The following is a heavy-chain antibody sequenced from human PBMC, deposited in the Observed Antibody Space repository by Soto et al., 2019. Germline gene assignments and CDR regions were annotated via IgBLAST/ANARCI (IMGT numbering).Heavy chain of an antibody. J-gene: IGHJ4*02. V-gene: IGHV3-48*03. CDR1: GFTFSNYE. D-gene: IGHD1-26*01. Sequence: GGSLRLSCVASGFTFSNYEMNWVRQAPGKGLEWLSYISSVGSTTFYADSVKGRFTISRDNAKNVLYLQMNSPRAEDTAVYYCAKEATNINNFDYWGQGTLVTVSS. CDR2: ISSVGSTT. CDR3: AKEATNINNFDY.